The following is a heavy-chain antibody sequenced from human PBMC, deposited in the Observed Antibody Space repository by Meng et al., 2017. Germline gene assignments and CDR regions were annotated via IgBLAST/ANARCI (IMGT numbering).Heavy chain of an antibody. CDR2: IIPIFGTA. V-gene: IGHV1-69*01. Sequence: QVERVQSGAGVKKPGSSVQVSCKASGGTFSSYAISWVRQAPGQGLEWMGGIIPIFGTANYAQKFQGRVTITADESTSTAYMELSSLRSEDTAVYYCARIWNSLKDYDYWGQGTLVTVSS. J-gene: IGHJ4*02. CDR3: ARIWNSLKDYDY. D-gene: IGHD1-7*01. CDR1: GGTFSSYA.